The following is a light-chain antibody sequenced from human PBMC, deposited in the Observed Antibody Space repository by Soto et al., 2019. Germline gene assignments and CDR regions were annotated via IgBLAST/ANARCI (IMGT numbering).Light chain of an antibody. Sequence: EIVLTQSPGTLSLSPGERATLSCRASQSVNSRLAWYQHKPGQAPRLLISGASSRATGIPDRFSGSGSATDFTLTISRLEPEDFAVYYCQEGTYWPAFGGGTKVEIK. V-gene: IGKV3D-20*02. CDR1: QSVNSR. CDR2: GAS. CDR3: QEGTYWPA. J-gene: IGKJ4*01.